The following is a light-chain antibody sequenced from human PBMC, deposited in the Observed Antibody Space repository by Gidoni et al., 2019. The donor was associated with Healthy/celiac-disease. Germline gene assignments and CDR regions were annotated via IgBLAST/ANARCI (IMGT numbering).Light chain of an antibody. V-gene: IGKV2-28*01. J-gene: IGKJ1*01. CDR1: QILLHSNGYNY. Sequence: DIVMTHSPLSLPVTPGEPASISCSSSQILLHSNGYNYLDWYLQKPGQSPQLLIYLGSNRASGVPDRLSGSGSGTDFTLKISRVEAEDVGVYYCMQALQTRTFGQGTKVEIK. CDR3: MQALQTRT. CDR2: LGS.